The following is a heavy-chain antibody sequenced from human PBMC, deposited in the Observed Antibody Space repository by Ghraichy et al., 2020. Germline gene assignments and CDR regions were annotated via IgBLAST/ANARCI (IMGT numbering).Heavy chain of an antibody. CDR2: IFPGGSDT. J-gene: IGHJ6*02. D-gene: IGHD2-8*01. Sequence: ESLNISCQASSYMFPNYWIAWVRQMPGKGLEWVGSIFPGGSDTEYSPSFQGHVTISADTSITTAFLQWSSLKASDTATYYCARRDRPNYNLRSRATGLYSYSLDVWGQGTTVIVSS. CDR3: ARRDRPNYNLRSRATGLYSYSLDV. CDR1: SYMFPNYW. V-gene: IGHV5-51*01.